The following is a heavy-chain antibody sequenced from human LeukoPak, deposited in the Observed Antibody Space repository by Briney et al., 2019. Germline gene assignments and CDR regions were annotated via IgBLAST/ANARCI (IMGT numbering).Heavy chain of an antibody. Sequence: GGSLRLSCAASGFSFSGYAMSWVRQAPGKGLEWVSSISGSGGSTHHADSVKGRFTISRDNSKNTLYLQMDSLRVEDTAVYHCAKLTTFYYGSGSYSRFDYWGQGTLVTVSS. D-gene: IGHD3-10*01. J-gene: IGHJ4*02. V-gene: IGHV3-23*01. CDR3: AKLTTFYYGSGSYSRFDY. CDR2: ISGSGGST. CDR1: GFSFSGYA.